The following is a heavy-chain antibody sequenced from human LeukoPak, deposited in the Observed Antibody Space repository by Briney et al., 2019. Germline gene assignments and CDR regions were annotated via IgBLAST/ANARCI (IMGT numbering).Heavy chain of an antibody. D-gene: IGHD3-3*01. J-gene: IGHJ6*03. CDR3: ARGSSYFSHMDV. CDR2: IYHSGST. V-gene: IGHV4-38-2*02. CDR1: GDSISSYY. Sequence: SETLSLTCTVSGDSISSYYWGWIRQPPGKGLEWIGSIYHSGSTYYNPSLKSRVTISVDTSKNHFSVKLSSLTAADRAVYYCARGSSYFSHMDVWGKGTTVTVSS.